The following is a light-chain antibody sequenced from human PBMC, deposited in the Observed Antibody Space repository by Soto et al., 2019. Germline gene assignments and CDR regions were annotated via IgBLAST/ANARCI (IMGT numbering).Light chain of an antibody. Sequence: QSVLTQPPSVSGAPGQRVTISCTGSSSNIGAGYDVHWYQQLPGTAPKLLIYGNSNRPSGVPDRFSGSKSGTSASLAITGLQAEDVVVYFRQPHNSSLSRFSVFGTGPKVTVL. CDR1: SSNIGAGYD. CDR2: GNS. V-gene: IGLV1-40*01. CDR3: QPHNSSLSRFSV. J-gene: IGLJ1*01.